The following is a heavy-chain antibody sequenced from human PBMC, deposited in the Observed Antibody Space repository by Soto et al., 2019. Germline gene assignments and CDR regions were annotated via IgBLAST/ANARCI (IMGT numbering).Heavy chain of an antibody. J-gene: IGHJ4*02. CDR2: ISGSGGST. V-gene: IGHV3-23*01. Sequence: EVQLLESGGGLVQPGGSLRLSCAASGFTFSSYAMSWVRQAPGKGLEWVSAISGSGGSTYYADSVKGRFTISRDNSKNPLYLQMNSLRAEDTAVYYCAKTFEYCSGGSCPYGYWGQGTLVTVSS. CDR3: AKTFEYCSGGSCPYGY. CDR1: GFTFSSYA. D-gene: IGHD2-15*01.